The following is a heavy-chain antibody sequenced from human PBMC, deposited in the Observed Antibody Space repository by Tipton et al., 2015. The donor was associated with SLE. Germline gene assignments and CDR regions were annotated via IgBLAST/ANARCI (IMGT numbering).Heavy chain of an antibody. CDR3: AREWSSFDY. CDR2: IYSNGTT. Sequence: VKPSETLSLNCLLSGGSMSIYKWSWIRQPPGKGLEWIGFIYSNGTTSYNPSLKSRVTMSVDTSKNQFSLRMTSATAADTAVYYCAREWSSFDYWGQGTLVTVSS. CDR1: GGSMSIYK. V-gene: IGHV4-59*01. D-gene: IGHD2-15*01. J-gene: IGHJ4*02.